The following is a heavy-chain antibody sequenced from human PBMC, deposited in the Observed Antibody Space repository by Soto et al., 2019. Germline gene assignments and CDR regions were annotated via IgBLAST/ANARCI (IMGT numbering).Heavy chain of an antibody. D-gene: IGHD3-22*01. CDR3: AKAQYYYDSSGLYYFDY. CDR2: ISGSGSST. J-gene: IGHJ4*02. Sequence: PXVSLRLSCAASGFTFSSYAMSWVRQAPGKGLEWVSAISGSGSSTYYADSVKGRFTISRDNSKNTLYLQMNSLRAEDTAVYYCAKAQYYYDSSGLYYFDYWGQGTLVTVSS. CDR1: GFTFSSYA. V-gene: IGHV3-23*01.